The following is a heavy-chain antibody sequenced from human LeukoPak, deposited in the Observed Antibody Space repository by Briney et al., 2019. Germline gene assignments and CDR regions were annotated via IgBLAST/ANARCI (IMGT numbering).Heavy chain of an antibody. V-gene: IGHV1-8*01. CDR1: GYAFSSYD. D-gene: IGHD3-10*01. CDR2: MNPNSGNT. J-gene: IGHJ4*02. Sequence: ASVKVSCKASGYAFSSYDIHWVRQATGQGLEWMGWMNPNSGNTGYAQKFQGRVTMTRNTSITTAYMELASLRSEDTAMYYCARGGYYASGSYAYWGQGTLVTVSS. CDR3: ARGGYYASGSYAY.